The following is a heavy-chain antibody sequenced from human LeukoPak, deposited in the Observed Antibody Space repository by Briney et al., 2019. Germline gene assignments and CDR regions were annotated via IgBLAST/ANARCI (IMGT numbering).Heavy chain of an antibody. D-gene: IGHD6-13*01. CDR3: ASGIAAGYFDY. CDR1: GGSISSGSYY. CDR2: IYTSGST. J-gene: IGHJ4*02. V-gene: IGHV4-61*02. Sequence: SETLSLTCTVSGGSISSGSYYWSWIRQPAGKGLEWIGRIYTSGSTNYNPSLKSRVTISVDTSKNQFSLKLSSVTAADTAVYYCASGIAAGYFDYWGQGTLVTVSS.